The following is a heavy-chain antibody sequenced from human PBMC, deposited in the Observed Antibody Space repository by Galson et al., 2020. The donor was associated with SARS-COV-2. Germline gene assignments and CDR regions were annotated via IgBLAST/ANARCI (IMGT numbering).Heavy chain of an antibody. J-gene: IGHJ6*02. Sequence: GGSLRLSCAASGFTFSSYGMHWVRQAPGKGLEWVAVISYDGINKYYADSVKGRFTISRDNSKNTLYLQMNSLRAEDTAVYYCAKDHGAEYYDFWSGYQSIFPNYYYYGMDVWGQGTTVTVSS. CDR3: AKDHGAEYYDFWSGYQSIFPNYYYYGMDV. V-gene: IGHV3-30*18. CDR1: GFTFSSYG. CDR2: ISYDGINK. D-gene: IGHD3-3*01.